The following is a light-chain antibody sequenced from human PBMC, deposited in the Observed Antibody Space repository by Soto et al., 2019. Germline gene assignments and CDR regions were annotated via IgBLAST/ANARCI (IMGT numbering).Light chain of an antibody. CDR3: QQYNNWTPWT. CDR1: QSINSN. Sequence: EIVLTQSPGTLPLSPGERAALSCRASQSINSNLVWYQQKPGQAPRLLIYGSSTRATGIPARFSGSGSGTEFTLTISSLQSEDFAVYYCQQYNNWTPWTFGQGTKV. J-gene: IGKJ1*01. CDR2: GSS. V-gene: IGKV3-15*01.